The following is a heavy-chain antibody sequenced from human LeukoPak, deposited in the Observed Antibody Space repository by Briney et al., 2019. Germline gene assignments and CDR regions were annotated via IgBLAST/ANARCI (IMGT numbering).Heavy chain of an antibody. J-gene: IGHJ2*01. CDR3: ARTLAARGPGAGSHWYFDL. Sequence: PSETLSLTCTVSGGSISSGDYYWSWIRQPPGKGLEWIGYIYYSGSTYYNPSLNSRVTISVDTSKNQFSLKLSSVTAADTAVYYCARTLAARGPGAGSHWYFDLWGRGTLVTVSS. V-gene: IGHV4-30-4*08. CDR1: GGSISSGDYY. D-gene: IGHD6-6*01. CDR2: IYYSGST.